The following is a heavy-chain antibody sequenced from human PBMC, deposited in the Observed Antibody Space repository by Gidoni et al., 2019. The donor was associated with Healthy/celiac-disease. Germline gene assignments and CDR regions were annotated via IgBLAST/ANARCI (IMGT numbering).Heavy chain of an antibody. D-gene: IGHD2-8*01. CDR3: AGQPVVYRTVALATAFDI. CDR2: IYYSGST. Sequence: QVQLQESGPGLVKPSETLSLTCTVSGGSIRSYYWSWIRQPPGKGLEWIGYIYYSGSTNYNPSLKSRVTISVDTSKNQFSLKLSSVTAADTAVYYGAGQPVVYRTVALATAFDIWGQGTMVTVSS. V-gene: IGHV4-59*01. CDR1: GGSIRSYY. J-gene: IGHJ3*02.